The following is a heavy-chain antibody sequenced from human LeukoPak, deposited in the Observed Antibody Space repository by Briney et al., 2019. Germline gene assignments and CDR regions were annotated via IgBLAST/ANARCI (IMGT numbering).Heavy chain of an antibody. CDR2: IYPGDSDT. D-gene: IGHD6-19*01. CDR1: GYSFTSYW. Sequence: GESLKISCKGSGYSFTSYWIGRVRQMPGKGLEWMGIIYPGDSDTRYSPSFQGQVTISADKSISTAYLQWSSLKASDTAMYYCARSLRLVRTGVYYFDYWGQGTLVTVSS. CDR3: ARSLRLVRTGVYYFDY. V-gene: IGHV5-51*01. J-gene: IGHJ4*02.